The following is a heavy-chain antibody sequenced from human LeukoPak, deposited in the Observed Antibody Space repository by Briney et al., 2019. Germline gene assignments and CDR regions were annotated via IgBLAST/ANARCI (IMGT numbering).Heavy chain of an antibody. CDR2: TSGDGGTT. CDR1: GFTFADYA. J-gene: IGHJ4*02. V-gene: IGHV3-43*02. Sequence: AGGSLRLSCAASGFTFADYAIHWVRQAPGGGLEWVSLTSGDGGTTYYADSVKGRFTISRDNAKNTLFLQMNSLRVEDTAVYYCARDDGYNQFDYWGQGTLVTVSS. CDR3: ARDDGYNQFDY. D-gene: IGHD5-24*01.